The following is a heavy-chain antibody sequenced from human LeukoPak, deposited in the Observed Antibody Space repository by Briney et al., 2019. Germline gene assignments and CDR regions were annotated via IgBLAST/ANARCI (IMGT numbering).Heavy chain of an antibody. CDR2: ITGDCKYI. V-gene: IGHV3-21*01. CDR1: GFTFSKYA. J-gene: IGHJ4*02. Sequence: PGGSLRLSCAASGFTFSKYAMSWVRQAPGKGLEWVSSITGDCKYITYADSVKGRFTISRDNAKNSLYLQVASLRGDDTATYYCAREGNDYYYDQWGQGTLVTVSP. D-gene: IGHD3-16*01. CDR3: AREGNDYYYDQ.